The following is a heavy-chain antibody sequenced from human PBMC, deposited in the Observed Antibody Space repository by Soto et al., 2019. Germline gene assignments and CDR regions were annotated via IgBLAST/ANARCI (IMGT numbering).Heavy chain of an antibody. J-gene: IGHJ5*02. D-gene: IGHD6-6*01. CDR2: IRSKAYGGTT. V-gene: IGHV3-49*03. Sequence: PGGSVRLSCTASGFTFGDYAMSWFRQAPGKGLEWVGFIRSKAYGGTTEYAASVKGRFTISRDDSKSIAYLQMNSLKTEDTAVYYCTRERHSSSNWFDPWGQGTLVTVSS. CDR3: TRERHSSSNWFDP. CDR1: GFTFGDYA.